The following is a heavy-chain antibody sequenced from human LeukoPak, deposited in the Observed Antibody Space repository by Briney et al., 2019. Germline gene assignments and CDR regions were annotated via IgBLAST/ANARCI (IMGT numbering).Heavy chain of an antibody. CDR1: GGSISSYY. V-gene: IGHV4-59*08. D-gene: IGHD3-10*01. CDR3: ARRPGEVRGVIIPGAFDI. CDR2: IYHSGST. J-gene: IGHJ3*02. Sequence: PSETLSLTCTVSGGSISSYYWSWIRQPPGKGLEWIGSIYHSGSTYYNPSLKSRVTISVDTSKNQFSLKLSSVTAADTAVYYCARRPGEVRGVIIPGAFDIWGQGTMVTVSS.